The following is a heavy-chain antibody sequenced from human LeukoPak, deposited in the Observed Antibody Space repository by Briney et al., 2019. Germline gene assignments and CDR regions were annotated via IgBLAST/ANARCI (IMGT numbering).Heavy chain of an antibody. CDR3: ARVLDSYGYFYLDY. V-gene: IGHV3-48*03. CDR1: GFTFSSYE. D-gene: IGHD5-18*01. Sequence: GGSLRFSCAASGFTFSSYEMNWVRQAPGKGLEWVSYISSSGSTIYYADSVKGRFTISRDNAKNSLYLQMNSLRAEDTAVYYCARVLDSYGYFYLDYWGQGTLVTVSS. J-gene: IGHJ4*02. CDR2: ISSSGSTI.